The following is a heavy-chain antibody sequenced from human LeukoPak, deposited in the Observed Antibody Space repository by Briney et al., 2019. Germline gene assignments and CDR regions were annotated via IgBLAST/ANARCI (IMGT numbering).Heavy chain of an antibody. CDR3: ARLYYYDSSGYYLGSGFDY. D-gene: IGHD3-22*01. V-gene: IGHV5-51*01. Sequence: RGESLKISCKGSGYSLTSYWIGWVRQMPGKGLEWMGIIYPGDSDTRYSPSFQGQVTISADKSISTAYLQWSSLKASDTAMYYCARLYYYDSSGYYLGSGFDYWGQGTLVTVSS. CDR1: GYSLTSYW. J-gene: IGHJ4*02. CDR2: IYPGDSDT.